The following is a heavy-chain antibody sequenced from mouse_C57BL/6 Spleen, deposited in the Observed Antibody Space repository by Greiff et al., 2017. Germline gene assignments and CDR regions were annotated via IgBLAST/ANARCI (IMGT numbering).Heavy chain of an antibody. Sequence: QVQLQQSGAELVRPGASVTLSCKASGYTFPDYEMHWVKQTPVHGLEWIGAIDPETGGTAYNQKFKGKAILTADKSSSTAYMELRSLTSEDSAVYYCTRRFITTVVAPYYYAMDYWGQGTSVTVSS. CDR3: TRRFITTVVAPYYYAMDY. CDR1: GYTFPDYE. CDR2: IDPETGGT. V-gene: IGHV1-15*01. J-gene: IGHJ4*01. D-gene: IGHD1-1*01.